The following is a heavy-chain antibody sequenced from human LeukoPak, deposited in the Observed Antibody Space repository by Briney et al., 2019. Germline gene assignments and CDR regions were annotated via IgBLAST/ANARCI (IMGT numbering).Heavy chain of an antibody. D-gene: IGHD5-24*01. Sequence: PGGSLRLSCAASGFTFSRYGLSWVRQSPQKGLEWVSLIYSGTKTYYADSVKGRFTISRDNSKNTLYLQMNSLRAEDTAVYYCARGDGSFDYWGQGILVTVSS. CDR3: ARGDGSFDY. CDR2: IYSGTKT. V-gene: IGHV3-53*01. J-gene: IGHJ4*02. CDR1: GFTFSRYG.